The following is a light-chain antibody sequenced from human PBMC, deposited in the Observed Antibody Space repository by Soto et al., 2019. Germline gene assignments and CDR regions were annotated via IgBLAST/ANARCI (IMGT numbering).Light chain of an antibody. J-gene: IGKJ4*01. CDR1: QPISSHNY. V-gene: IGKV3-20*01. Sequence: EIVLTQSPGTLSLSPGERATLSCRASQPISSHNYLAWYQQKPGQAPRVLIYGASRRATGISDSFSGSGSGTDFTLTIRRLEPEDFAVYYFQQYDNSPLTFGGGTKVEIK. CDR3: QQYDNSPLT. CDR2: GAS.